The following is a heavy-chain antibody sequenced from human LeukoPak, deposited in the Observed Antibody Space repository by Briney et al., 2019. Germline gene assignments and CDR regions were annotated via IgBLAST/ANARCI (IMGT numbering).Heavy chain of an antibody. D-gene: IGHD6-13*01. CDR2: INHSGST. V-gene: IGHV4-34*01. CDR1: VGSFSGYY. Sequence: SETLSLTCAVYVGSFSGYYWSCIRHPPGKGLECIGEINHSGSTNYNPPLKSRVTISLDTSKNQFSLKLSSVTAADTAVYYCARLSQSTSWYDDYWGQGTLVTVSS. CDR3: ARLSQSTSWYDDY. J-gene: IGHJ4*02.